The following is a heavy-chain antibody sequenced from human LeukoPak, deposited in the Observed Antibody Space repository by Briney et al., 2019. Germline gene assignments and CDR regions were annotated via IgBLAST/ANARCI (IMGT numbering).Heavy chain of an antibody. CDR2: IYYSGST. Sequence: KPSQTLSLTCTVSGGSISSGDYYWSWIRQPPGKGLEWIGYIYYSGSTYYNPSLKSRVTISVDTSKNQFSLKLSSVTAADTAVYYCARVQLLRFLEWLVPPYYFDYWGQGTLVTVSS. CDR1: GGSISSGDYY. CDR3: ARVQLLRFLEWLVPPYYFDY. D-gene: IGHD3-3*01. J-gene: IGHJ4*02. V-gene: IGHV4-30-4*01.